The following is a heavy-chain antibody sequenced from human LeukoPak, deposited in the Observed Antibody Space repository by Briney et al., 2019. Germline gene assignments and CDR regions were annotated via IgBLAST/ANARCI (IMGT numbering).Heavy chain of an antibody. V-gene: IGHV3-74*01. CDR2: INSDGSST. J-gene: IGHJ4*02. D-gene: IGHD3-22*01. Sequence: PGGSLRLSCAASGFTFSSYWMHWVRQAPGKGLVWVPRINSDGSSTSYADSVKGRFTISGDNAKNTLYLQMNSLRAEDTAVYYCARDRPDYYDSSGIRPLDYWGQGTLVTVSS. CDR3: ARDRPDYYDSSGIRPLDY. CDR1: GFTFSSYW.